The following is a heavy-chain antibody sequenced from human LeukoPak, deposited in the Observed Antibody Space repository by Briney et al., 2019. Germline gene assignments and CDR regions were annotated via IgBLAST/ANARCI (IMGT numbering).Heavy chain of an antibody. CDR2: IYYSGST. CDR1: GGYISSHY. V-gene: IGHV4-59*11. J-gene: IGHJ5*02. D-gene: IGHD6-13*01. Sequence: SETLSLTCTVSGGYISSHYRSWVRQPPGKGLEWIGYIYYSGSTNYNPSLKSRVTISVETSKNQFSLKLSSVTAADTAVYYCARQGYSSSWYNSGRGNWFYPWGQGTLVTVSS. CDR3: ARQGYSSSWYNSGRGNWFYP.